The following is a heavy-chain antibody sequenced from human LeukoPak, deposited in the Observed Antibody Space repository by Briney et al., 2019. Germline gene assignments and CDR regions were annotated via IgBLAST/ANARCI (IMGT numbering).Heavy chain of an antibody. CDR2: IGTAGDT. CDR1: GFTFSSYD. CDR3: ARASSFMVRGVIIPYFDY. V-gene: IGHV3-13*01. J-gene: IGHJ4*02. Sequence: GGSLRLSCATSGFTFSSYDMHWVRQATGKVLEWVSAIGTAGDTYYPGSVKGRFTISRENAKNSLYLQMNSLRAGDTAVYYCARASSFMVRGVIIPYFDYWGQGTLVTVSS. D-gene: IGHD3-10*01.